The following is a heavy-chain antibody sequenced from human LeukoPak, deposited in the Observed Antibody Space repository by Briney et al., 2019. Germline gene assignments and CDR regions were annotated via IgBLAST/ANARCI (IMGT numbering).Heavy chain of an antibody. CDR2: ISYSGIT. J-gene: IGHJ3*02. CDR3: ARQQSYLWVALYI. Sequence: SETLSLTCTVSGGSVSTSYWSWIRQPPGKGLEWIAYISYSGITDYNPSLKSRVTISVDTSKNQFSLRLTSVTAADTAVYYCARQQSYLWVALYIWGQGTLVTVSS. CDR1: GGSVSTSY. V-gene: IGHV4-59*08. D-gene: IGHD2-21*01.